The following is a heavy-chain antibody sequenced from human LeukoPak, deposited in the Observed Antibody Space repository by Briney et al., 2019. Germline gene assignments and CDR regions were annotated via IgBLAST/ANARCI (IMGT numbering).Heavy chain of an antibody. J-gene: IGHJ4*02. CDR2: IKPDGSEE. Sequence: PGGSLRLSCAASGLSLSVYWMSWVRQAPGRGLEWVANIKPDGSEENYGDSVKGRFIISRDNTKNSLFLQMNSLTAEDTALYYCVRNWNLDSWGQGTLVTVSS. CDR3: VRNWNLDS. V-gene: IGHV3-7*01. D-gene: IGHD1-1*01. CDR1: GLSLSVYW.